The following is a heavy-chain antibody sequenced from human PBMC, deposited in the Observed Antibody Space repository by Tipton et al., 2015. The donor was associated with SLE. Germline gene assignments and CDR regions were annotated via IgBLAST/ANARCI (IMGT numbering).Heavy chain of an antibody. CDR3: ARRDVSSSWPDAFDI. V-gene: IGHV4-39*01. D-gene: IGHD6-13*01. J-gene: IGHJ3*02. CDR2: IYYSGST. Sequence: TLSLTCTVSGGSISSSSYYWGWIRQPPGKGLEWIGSIYYSGSTHYNPSLKSRVTISVDTSKNQFSLKLSSVTAADTAVYYCARRDVSSSWPDAFDIWGQGTMVTVSS. CDR1: GGSISSSSYY.